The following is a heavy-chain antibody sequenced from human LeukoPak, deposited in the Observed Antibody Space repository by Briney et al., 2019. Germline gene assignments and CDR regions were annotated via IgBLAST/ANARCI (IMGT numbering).Heavy chain of an antibody. V-gene: IGHV3-66*01. CDR1: GFTVSSNY. CDR3: ARDRPWYYGMDV. Sequence: GGSLRLSCAASGFTVSSNYMSWVRQAPGKGLEWVSVIYSGGSTYYADSVKGRFTISRDNSKNTLYLQMNSLRAEDTAVYYCARDRPWYYGMDVWGQGTTVTVSS. J-gene: IGHJ6*02. CDR2: IYSGGST.